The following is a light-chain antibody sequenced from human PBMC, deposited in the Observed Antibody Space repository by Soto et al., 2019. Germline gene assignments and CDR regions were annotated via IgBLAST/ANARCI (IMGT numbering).Light chain of an antibody. CDR3: SSYTSSTTPYV. V-gene: IGLV2-14*03. Sequence: QSALTQPASVSGSPGQWITISCTGTSSDVGGYNYVSWYQQHPGKAPKLMIYDVSNRPSGVSNRFSGSKSGNTASLTISGLQAEDEADYYCSSYTSSTTPYVFGTGTKVTVL. CDR1: SSDVGGYNY. J-gene: IGLJ1*01. CDR2: DVS.